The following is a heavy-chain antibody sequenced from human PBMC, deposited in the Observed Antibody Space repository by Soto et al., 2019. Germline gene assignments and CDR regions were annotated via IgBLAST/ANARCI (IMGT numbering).Heavy chain of an antibody. D-gene: IGHD3-10*01. J-gene: IGHJ6*02. CDR2: VYYSGST. Sequence: QVQLQESGPGLVKPSETLSLTCTVSGGSVSSGSYYWSWIRQPPGKGLEWIWYVYYSGSTNYNPSLKSRVTIPVDTSKNQFSLKLSSVTAADTAVYYCAILVWGGSGRGTVYGMDVWGPGTTVTVSS. CDR1: GGSVSSGSYY. V-gene: IGHV4-61*01. CDR3: AILVWGGSGRGTVYGMDV.